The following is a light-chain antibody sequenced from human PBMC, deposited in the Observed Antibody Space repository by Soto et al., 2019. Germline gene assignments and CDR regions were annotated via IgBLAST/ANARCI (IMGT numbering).Light chain of an antibody. CDR2: DVS. Sequence: QSALTQPRSVSGSPGQSVTISCTGTSSDVGYYSYVSWFQQHPGKANKLMIYDVSKRPSGVPDRFSGSKSGNTASLTISGLQAEDEADYYCCSFAGSYTLYVFGTGTKVTVL. CDR1: SSDVGYYSY. J-gene: IGLJ1*01. V-gene: IGLV2-11*01. CDR3: CSFAGSYTLYV.